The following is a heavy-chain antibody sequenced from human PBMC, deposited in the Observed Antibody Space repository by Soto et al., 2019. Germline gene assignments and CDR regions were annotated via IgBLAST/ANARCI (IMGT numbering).Heavy chain of an antibody. CDR1: GGSFRGFY. D-gene: IGHD2-15*01. J-gene: IGHJ4*02. CDR2: INHVGIT. CDR3: GKVLVGATGHTDSDS. Sequence: ETLSLTCAVSGGSFRGFYWTWIRQSPGKGLEWLGDINHVGITNYNPSLKSRVSIPVDTSKSQFSLKLTSVTAADTALYYCGKVLVGATGHTDSDSWGPGTLVTVSS. V-gene: IGHV4-34*01.